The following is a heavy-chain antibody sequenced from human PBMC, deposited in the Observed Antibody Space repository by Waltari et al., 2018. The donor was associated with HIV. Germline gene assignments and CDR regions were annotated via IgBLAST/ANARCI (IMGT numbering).Heavy chain of an antibody. Sequence: QVQLLLSGAEVKTPGASVKVCCKACDYSCTTHDIAWVRQARGGGLEWMGWMNTNSGNTGEAQKFHGRVNMTRNTSISTAYMELSSLRSEDTAVYYCARARRIAARSGYDWFDPWGQGTLVTVSS. J-gene: IGHJ5*02. CDR2: MNTNSGNT. CDR1: DYSCTTHD. CDR3: ARARRIAARSGYDWFDP. D-gene: IGHD6-6*01. V-gene: IGHV1-8*01.